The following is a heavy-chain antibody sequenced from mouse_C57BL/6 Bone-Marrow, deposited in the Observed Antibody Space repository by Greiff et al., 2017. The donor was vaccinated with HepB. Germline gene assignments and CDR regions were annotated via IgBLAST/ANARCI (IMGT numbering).Heavy chain of an antibody. CDR3: ARTYIGSGFAY. D-gene: IGHD5-1*01. CDR1: GYAFSSSW. Sequence: QVQLQQSGPELVKPGASVKISCKASGYAFSSSWMNWVKQRPGKGLEWIGRIYPGDGDTNYNGKFKGKATLTADKSSSTAYMQLSSLTSEDSAVYFCARTYIGSGFAYWGQGTLVTVSA. J-gene: IGHJ3*01. V-gene: IGHV1-82*01. CDR2: IYPGDGDT.